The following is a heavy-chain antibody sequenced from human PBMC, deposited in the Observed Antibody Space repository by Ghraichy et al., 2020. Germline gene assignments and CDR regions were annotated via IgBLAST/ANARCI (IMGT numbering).Heavy chain of an antibody. CDR2: ISSSRSYI. D-gene: IGHD2-21*02. CDR3: ARSGHCGGDCYRY. V-gene: IGHV3-21*01. Sequence: GGSLRLSCAASGFTFSSYSMNWVRQAPGKGLEWVSSISSSRSYIYYADSVKGRFTISRDNAKNSLYLQMNSLRAEDTAVYYCARSGHCGGDCYRYWGQGTLVTVSS. J-gene: IGHJ4*02. CDR1: GFTFSSYS.